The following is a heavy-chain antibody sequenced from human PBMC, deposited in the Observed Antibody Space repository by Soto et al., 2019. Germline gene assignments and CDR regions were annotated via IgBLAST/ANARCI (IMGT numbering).Heavy chain of an antibody. D-gene: IGHD3-10*01. J-gene: IGHJ6*02. CDR2: IYPGDSDT. CDR1: GYSFTSYW. CDR3: ARHQDVLLWFGELAYGMDV. Sequence: GESLKISCKGSGYSFTSYWISWVRQMPGKGLEWMGIIYPGDSDTRYSPSFQGQVTISADKSISTAYLQWSSLKASDTAMYYCARHQDVLLWFGELAYGMDVWGQGTTVTVSS. V-gene: IGHV5-51*01.